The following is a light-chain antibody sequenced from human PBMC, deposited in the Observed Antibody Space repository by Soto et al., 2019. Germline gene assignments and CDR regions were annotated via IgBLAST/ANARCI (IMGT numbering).Light chain of an antibody. CDR3: CSYAGSSTPLI. CDR1: SSDVGNYNL. V-gene: IGLV2-23*02. CDR2: EVS. J-gene: IGLJ1*01. Sequence: SALTQPASVSGSPGQSITISCTGTSSDVGNYNLVSWYQQHPGKAPKLMIYEVSKRSSGVSNRFSGSKSGNTASLTISGLQAEDEADYYCCSYAGSSTPLIFGTGTKVTVL.